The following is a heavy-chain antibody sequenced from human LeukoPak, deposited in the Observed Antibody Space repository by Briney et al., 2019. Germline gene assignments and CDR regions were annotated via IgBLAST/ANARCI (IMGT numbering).Heavy chain of an antibody. D-gene: IGHD1-26*01. Sequence: PSETLSPTCDVSGSSISNTNWWSWVRRPPGQGLEWIGEVSLAGQTNYNPSLNGRVTMSLDESSNQLSLKLTSVTAADTAIYYCSRESGAFCPFGYWGQGTLVIVPS. V-gene: IGHV4-4*02. CDR2: VSLAGQT. CDR3: SRESGAFCPFGY. J-gene: IGHJ4*02. CDR1: GSSISNTNW.